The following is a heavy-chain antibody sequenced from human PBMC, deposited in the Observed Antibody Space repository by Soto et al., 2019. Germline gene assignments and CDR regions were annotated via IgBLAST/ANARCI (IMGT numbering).Heavy chain of an antibody. V-gene: IGHV1-18*01. CDR1: GYTFTSYG. Sequence: GASVKVSCKASGYTFTSYGISWVRQVPGQGLEWMGWISAYNGNTNYAQKLQGRVTMTTDTSTSTAYMELRSLRSDDTAVYYCARDRYCSGGSCLFFYYYGMDVWGQGTTVTVSS. CDR3: ARDRYCSGGSCLFFYYYGMDV. J-gene: IGHJ6*02. D-gene: IGHD2-15*01. CDR2: ISAYNGNT.